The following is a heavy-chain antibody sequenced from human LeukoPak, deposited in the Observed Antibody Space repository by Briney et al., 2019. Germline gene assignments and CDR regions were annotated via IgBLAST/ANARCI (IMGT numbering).Heavy chain of an antibody. CDR2: ISSDGSST. V-gene: IGHV3-74*01. CDR3: AGTLSGSYYVGDY. CDR1: GFTFSSYW. D-gene: IGHD1-26*01. J-gene: IGHJ4*02. Sequence: GGSLRLSCAASGFTFSSYWMHWVRQAPGKGLVWVSRISSDGSSTSYAASVKGRFTISRDNAKNTLYLQMNSLRAEDTAIYYCAGTLSGSYYVGDYWGQGTLVTVSS.